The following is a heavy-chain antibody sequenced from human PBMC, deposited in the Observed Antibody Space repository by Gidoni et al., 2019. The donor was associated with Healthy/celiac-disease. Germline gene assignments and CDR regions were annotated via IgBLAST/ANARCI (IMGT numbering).Heavy chain of an antibody. Sequence: EVQLVESGGDLVQPGGSLRLSCAASGFTFSRYWMHWVRQAPGKGLVWVSRIKNDGTTTNYADYVKGRFTISRDNAKNTLDLKMNSLRAEDTAIYYCASLAYGSTPDYWGQGTLVTVSS. CDR2: IKNDGTTT. D-gene: IGHD6-13*01. J-gene: IGHJ4*02. V-gene: IGHV3-74*01. CDR3: ASLAYGSTPDY. CDR1: GFTFSRYW.